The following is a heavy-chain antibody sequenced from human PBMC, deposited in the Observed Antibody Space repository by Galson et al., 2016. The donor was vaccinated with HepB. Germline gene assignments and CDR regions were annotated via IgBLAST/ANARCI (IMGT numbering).Heavy chain of an antibody. Sequence: SLRLSCAASGFTFSSSWMHWVRQAPGKGLMRVSRSNSDGTSATYADSVRGRFTVSRDNAKNTLFLEMNNLRAEDTAVYYCARVGGVFYPSFGHWGQGTLVTVSS. V-gene: IGHV3-74*01. CDR2: SNSDGTSA. CDR3: ARVGGVFYPSFGH. J-gene: IGHJ4*02. CDR1: GFTFSSSW. D-gene: IGHD2-21*02.